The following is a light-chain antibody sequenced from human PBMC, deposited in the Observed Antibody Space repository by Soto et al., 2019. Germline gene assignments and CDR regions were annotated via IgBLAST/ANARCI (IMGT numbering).Light chain of an antibody. Sequence: DIQMTQSPSTLSGSVGDRATITFRASQTISSWLAWYQQKPGKAPKLLIYKASTLKSGVPSRFSGSGSGTEFTLTISSLQPDDFATYYCQQYASYWTFGQGTKVDI. CDR2: KAS. V-gene: IGKV1-5*03. J-gene: IGKJ1*01. CDR1: QTISSW. CDR3: QQYASYWT.